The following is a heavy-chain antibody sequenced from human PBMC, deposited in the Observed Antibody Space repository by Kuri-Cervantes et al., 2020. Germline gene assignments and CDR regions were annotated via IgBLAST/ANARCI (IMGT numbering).Heavy chain of an antibody. J-gene: IGHJ6*02. CDR1: GFTFSDYY. CDR3: ARDSLPHSWGEDGMDV. CDR2: ISSGGTTI. V-gene: IGHV3-11*01. Sequence: GGSLRLSCTASGFTFSDYYMSWIRQAPGKGLEWISYISSGGTTIYYADSVKGRFTISRDNAKNSLYLQMNSLRAEDTAVYYCARDSLPHSWGEDGMDVWGQGTAVTVSS. D-gene: IGHD3-10*01.